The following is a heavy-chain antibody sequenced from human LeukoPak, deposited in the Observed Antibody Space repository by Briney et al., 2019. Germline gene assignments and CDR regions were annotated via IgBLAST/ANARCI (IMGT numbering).Heavy chain of an antibody. CDR2: INHSGST. CDR3: ARRRRDGYSYYFDY. D-gene: IGHD5-24*01. CDR1: GGSFSGYY. V-gene: IGHV4-34*01. Sequence: SETLSLTCAVYGGSFSGYYWSWIRQPPGKGLEWIGEINHSGSTNYNPSLKSRVTISVDTSKNQFSLKLSSVTAADTAVYYCARRRRDGYSYYFDYWGQGTLVTVSS. J-gene: IGHJ4*02.